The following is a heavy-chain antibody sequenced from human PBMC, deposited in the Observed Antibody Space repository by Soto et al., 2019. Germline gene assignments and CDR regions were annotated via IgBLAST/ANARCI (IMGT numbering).Heavy chain of an antibody. CDR3: ATDPHTAFDY. J-gene: IGHJ4*02. Sequence: ASVKVSCKASGYTFTSYGIHWVRQAPGQGLEWMGWINPNSGGTNYAQKFQGRVTMTRDTSISTAYMELSRLRSDDTAVYYCATDPHTAFDYWGQGTLVTVSS. V-gene: IGHV1-2*02. CDR1: GYTFTSYG. CDR2: INPNSGGT.